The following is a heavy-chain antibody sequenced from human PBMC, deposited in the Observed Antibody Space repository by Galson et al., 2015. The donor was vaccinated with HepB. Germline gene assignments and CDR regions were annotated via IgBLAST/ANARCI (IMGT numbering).Heavy chain of an antibody. D-gene: IGHD6-13*01. Sequence: SLRLSCAASGFTFSSYSMNWVRQAPGKGLEWVSYISSSSSTIYYADSVKGRFTISRDNAKNSLYLQMNSLRDEDTAVYYCAREPPWQQLVPLDYWGQGTLVTVSS. CDR3: AREPPWQQLVPLDY. J-gene: IGHJ4*02. CDR2: ISSSSSTI. V-gene: IGHV3-48*02. CDR1: GFTFSSYS.